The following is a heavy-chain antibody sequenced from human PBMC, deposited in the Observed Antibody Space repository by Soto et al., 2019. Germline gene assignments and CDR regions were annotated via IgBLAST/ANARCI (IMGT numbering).Heavy chain of an antibody. CDR3: ATATVVTPEGYYGVAV. Sequence: QVQLQESGPGLVKPSQTLSLTCTVSGGSIRSGGYYWSWTRQHPGKGLEWIGFIYYSGSPSYNPSLKSRLTISGDTSKIRFSLNLTSVTAEVTAVYYCATATVVTPEGYYGVAVWGQGTTVTVSS. CDR1: GGSIRSGGYY. CDR2: IYYSGSP. V-gene: IGHV4-31*03. D-gene: IGHD4-17*01. J-gene: IGHJ6*02.